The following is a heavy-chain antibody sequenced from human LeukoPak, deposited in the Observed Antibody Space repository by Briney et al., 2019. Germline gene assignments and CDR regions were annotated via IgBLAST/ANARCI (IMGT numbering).Heavy chain of an antibody. CDR2: IYYSGST. D-gene: IGHD6-13*01. J-gene: IGHJ4*02. V-gene: IGHV4-59*08. Sequence: PSETLSLTCTVSGGSISSYYWSWIRQPPGKGLEWIGYIYYSGSTNYNPSLKSRVTISVDTSKNQFSLKLSSVTAADTAVYYCARFLSYSSSWYIDYWGQGTLVTVSS. CDR3: ARFLSYSSSWYIDY. CDR1: GGSISSYY.